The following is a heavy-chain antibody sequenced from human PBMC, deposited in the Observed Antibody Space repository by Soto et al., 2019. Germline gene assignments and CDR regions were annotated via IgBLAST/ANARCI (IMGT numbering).Heavy chain of an antibody. D-gene: IGHD3-10*01. CDR1: GYTFTSYG. V-gene: IGHV1-18*01. J-gene: IGHJ6*02. CDR2: ISAYNGNT. Sequence: QVQLVQSGAEVKKPGASVKVSCKASGYTFTSYGISWVRQAPGQGLEWMGWISAYNGNTNYAQKLQGRVTMTTDTSTSTAYMELRSLRSDDTAVYYCARDLTMVRGVEVGYCYYGMDVWGQGTTVTVSS. CDR3: ARDLTMVRGVEVGYCYYGMDV.